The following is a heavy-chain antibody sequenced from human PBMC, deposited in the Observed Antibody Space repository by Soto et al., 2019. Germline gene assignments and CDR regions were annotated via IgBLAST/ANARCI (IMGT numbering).Heavy chain of an antibody. Sequence: GASVKVSCKASGYTFTGYYMHWVRQAPGQGLEWMGWINPNSGGTNYAQKFQGWVTMTRDTSISTAYMELSRLRSDDTAVYYCASTLAAAGGYYGMDVWGQGTTVTVS. CDR3: ASTLAAAGGYYGMDV. D-gene: IGHD6-13*01. J-gene: IGHJ6*02. CDR1: GYTFTGYY. CDR2: INPNSGGT. V-gene: IGHV1-2*04.